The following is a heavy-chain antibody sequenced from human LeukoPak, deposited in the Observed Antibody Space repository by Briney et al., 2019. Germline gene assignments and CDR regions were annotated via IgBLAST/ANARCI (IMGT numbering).Heavy chain of an antibody. J-gene: IGHJ4*02. D-gene: IGHD3-10*01. V-gene: IGHV1-2*02. CDR2: INPNSGDT. Sequence: ASVKVSCKASGYTFTGFYMHWVRQAPGQGLEWVGWINPNSGDTNYAQKLQGRVTMTRDTSISTAYMELSRLRSDDTAVYYCARESRHYYGSGSYSYYFDYWGQGTLVTVSS. CDR3: ARESRHYYGSGSYSYYFDY. CDR1: GYTFTGFY.